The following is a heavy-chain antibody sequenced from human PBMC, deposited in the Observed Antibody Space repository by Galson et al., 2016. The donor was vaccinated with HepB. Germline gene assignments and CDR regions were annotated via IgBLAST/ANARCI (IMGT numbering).Heavy chain of an antibody. Sequence: SLRLSCAAFGFTFSSYGMHWVRQAPGKGLEWVAVIWYDGQNKYYADSVKGRFTISRDNSKNTLYLQVNSLRVEDTAVYYCAGGGSRSHYSGINGWGQGTTLTVSS. CDR1: GFTFSSYG. J-gene: IGHJ6*02. V-gene: IGHV3-33*01. CDR2: IWYDGQNK. D-gene: IGHD3-16*02. CDR3: AGGGSRSHYSGING.